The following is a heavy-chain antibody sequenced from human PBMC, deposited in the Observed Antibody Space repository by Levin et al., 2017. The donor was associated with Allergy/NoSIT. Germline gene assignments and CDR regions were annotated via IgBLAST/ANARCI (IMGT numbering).Heavy chain of an antibody. CDR1: GGSFSGYY. J-gene: IGHJ4*02. V-gene: IGHV4-34*01. CDR3: ARAESCYDS. Sequence: PSETLSLTCAVYGGSFSGYYWSWIRQPPGKGLEWIGEINHSGSTNYNPSLKSRVTMSVDTSKNQFSLKLSSVTAADTAVYYCARAESCYDSWGQGTLVTVSS. CDR2: INHSGST. D-gene: IGHD5-12*01.